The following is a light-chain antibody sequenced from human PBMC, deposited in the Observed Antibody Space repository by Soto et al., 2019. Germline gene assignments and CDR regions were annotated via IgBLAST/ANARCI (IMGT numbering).Light chain of an antibody. J-gene: IGKJ1*01. V-gene: IGKV1-8*01. CDR1: QGISSY. CDR2: AAS. Sequence: IQMTQSPSTLSASTGDRVTITCRASQGISSYLAWYQQKPGKAPKLLIYAASTLQSGVPSRFSGSGSGTDFTLTISCLQSVDFATYYCQQYYSYPWTFGQGTKVDIK. CDR3: QQYYSYPWT.